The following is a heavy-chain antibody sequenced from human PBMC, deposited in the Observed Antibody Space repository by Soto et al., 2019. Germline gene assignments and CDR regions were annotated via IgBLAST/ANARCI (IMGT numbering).Heavy chain of an antibody. CDR2: ISGSGGST. Sequence: GGSLRLSCAASGFTFSSYAMSWVRQAPGKGLEWVSAISGSGGSTYYADSVKGRFTISRDNSNNTLYLQMNSLRAEDTAVYYCAKDQNYYDSSGYYSGYWVQGTRVIVSS. D-gene: IGHD3-22*01. V-gene: IGHV3-23*01. CDR1: GFTFSSYA. J-gene: IGHJ4*02. CDR3: AKDQNYYDSSGYYSGY.